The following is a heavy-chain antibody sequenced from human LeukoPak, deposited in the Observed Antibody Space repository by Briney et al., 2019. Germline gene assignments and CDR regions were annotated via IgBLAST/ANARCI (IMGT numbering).Heavy chain of an antibody. CDR3: ARLDTLTGTTCVVDY. Sequence: SETLSLTCTVSGGSISSSSYYWGWIRQPPGKGLEWIGSIYYSGSTYYNPSLKSRVTISVDTSKNQFSLKLSSVTAADTAVYYCARLDTLTGTTCVVDYWGQGTLVTVSS. CDR1: GGSISSSSYY. D-gene: IGHD1-7*01. J-gene: IGHJ4*02. CDR2: IYYSGST. V-gene: IGHV4-39*01.